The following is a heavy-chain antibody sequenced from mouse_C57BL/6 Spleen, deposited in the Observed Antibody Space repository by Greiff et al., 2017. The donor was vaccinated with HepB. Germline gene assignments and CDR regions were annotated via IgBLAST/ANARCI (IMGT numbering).Heavy chain of an antibody. CDR3: ARGESYAMDY. Sequence: EVQLQQSGPVLVKPGASVKMSCKASGYTFTDYYMNWVKQSHGKSLEWIGVINPYNGGTSYNQKFKGKATLTVDKSSSTAYMELNSLTTEDSAVYYCARGESYAMDYWGQGTSVTVSS. J-gene: IGHJ4*01. CDR1: GYTFTDYY. CDR2: INPYNGGT. V-gene: IGHV1-19*01.